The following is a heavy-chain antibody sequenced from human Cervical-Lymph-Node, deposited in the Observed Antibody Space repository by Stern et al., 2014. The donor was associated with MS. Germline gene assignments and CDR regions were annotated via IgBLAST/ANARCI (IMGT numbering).Heavy chain of an antibody. Sequence: VQLVQSGAEVKKPGESLKISCKLSGYSFTIYYIAWGRQMPGKGLEWMGFIYPYDSDTTSSPSFQGQVTISADKSITTAYLQWSSLRASDTAMYYCARHVQGFDYWGQGTLVTVSS. J-gene: IGHJ4*02. CDR3: ARHVQGFDY. CDR1: GYSFTIYY. CDR2: IYPYDSDT. V-gene: IGHV5-51*01.